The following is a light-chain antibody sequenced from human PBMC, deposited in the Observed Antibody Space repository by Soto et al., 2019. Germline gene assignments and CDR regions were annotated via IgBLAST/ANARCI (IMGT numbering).Light chain of an antibody. V-gene: IGKV1-39*01. CDR3: QQANSFPIT. Sequence: DIQMTQSPSSLSASVGDRFTITCRASQSISSYLNWYQQKPGKAPRLLIYEATNLQSGVPPRFSGSGSGTDFTLTISSLQPEDFATYFCQQANSFPITFGQGTRLEI. CDR1: QSISSY. CDR2: EAT. J-gene: IGKJ5*01.